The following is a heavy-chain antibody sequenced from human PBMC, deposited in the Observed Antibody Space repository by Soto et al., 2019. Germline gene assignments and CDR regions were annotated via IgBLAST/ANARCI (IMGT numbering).Heavy chain of an antibody. CDR2: INHSGST. V-gene: IGHV4-34*01. D-gene: IGHD2-2*01. J-gene: IGHJ4*02. CDR3: ARGIVVVPAARAYFDY. Sequence: QVQLQQWGAGLLKPSETLSLTCAVYGGSFSGYYWSWIRQPPGKGLEWIGEINHSGSTNYNPSLKSRATISVDPSKNQLSLKLSSVTAADTAVYYCARGIVVVPAARAYFDYWGQGTLVTVSS. CDR1: GGSFSGYY.